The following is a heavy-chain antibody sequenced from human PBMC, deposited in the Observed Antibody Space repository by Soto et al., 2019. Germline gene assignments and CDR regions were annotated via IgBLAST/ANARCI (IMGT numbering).Heavy chain of an antibody. CDR2: IWYDGSNE. J-gene: IGHJ4*02. V-gene: IGHV3-33*01. CDR1: GFTFSSYG. CDR3: ARGQDY. Sequence: QVQLVESGGGVVQPGRSLRLSCAASGFTFSSYGMHWVRQAPGKGLEWVAVIWYDGSNEYYADSMKGRFTISRDKSKKTHDLQINSLGAADTAVYYCARGQDYWGQGTLVTVSS.